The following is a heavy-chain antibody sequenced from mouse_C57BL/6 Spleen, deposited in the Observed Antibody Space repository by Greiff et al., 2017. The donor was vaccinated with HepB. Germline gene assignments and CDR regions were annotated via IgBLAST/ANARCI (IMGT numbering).Heavy chain of an antibody. CDR2: INYDGSST. CDR1: GFTFSDYY. V-gene: IGHV5-16*01. Sequence: DVKLVESEGGLVQPGSSMKLSCTASGFTFSDYYMAWVRQVPEKGLEWVANINYDGSSTYYLDSLKGRFIISRDNAKNILYLQMSSLKSEDTATDYCARVWPYYGSSYDWYFDDWGTGTTVTVSS. CDR3: ARVWPYYGSSYDWYFDD. J-gene: IGHJ1*03. D-gene: IGHD1-1*01.